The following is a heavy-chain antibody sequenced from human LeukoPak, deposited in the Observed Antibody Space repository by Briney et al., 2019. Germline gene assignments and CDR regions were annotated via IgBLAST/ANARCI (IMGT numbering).Heavy chain of an antibody. CDR2: ISYDGSNK. D-gene: IGHD6-13*01. CDR3: ARGQGYSSSWSLAY. Sequence: GGSLRLSCAASGFTFSSYAMHWVRQAPGKGLEWVAVISYDGSNKYYADSVKGRFTISRDNAKNSLYLQMNSLRAEDTAVYYCARGQGYSSSWSLAYWGQGTLVTVSS. V-gene: IGHV3-30-3*01. CDR1: GFTFSSYA. J-gene: IGHJ4*02.